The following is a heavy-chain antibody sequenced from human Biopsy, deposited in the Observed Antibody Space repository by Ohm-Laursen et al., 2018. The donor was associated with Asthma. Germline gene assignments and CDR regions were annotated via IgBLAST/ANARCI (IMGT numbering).Heavy chain of an antibody. Sequence: SLRLSCTASGFTFGDYCMHWVRQAPGKGLEWVADISRDGSEKNYVDSLKGRFTISRDNSKNSLYLQMNSLRAEDAAVYYCARTFHFWSPYHAEHYQLWGQGTLVTVPS. D-gene: IGHD3-3*02. J-gene: IGHJ1*01. CDR1: GFTFGDYC. V-gene: IGHV3-7*01. CDR3: ARTFHFWSPYHAEHYQL. CDR2: ISRDGSEK.